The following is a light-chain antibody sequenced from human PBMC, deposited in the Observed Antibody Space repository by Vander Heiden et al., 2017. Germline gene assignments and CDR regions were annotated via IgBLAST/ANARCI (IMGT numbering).Light chain of an antibody. Sequence: DIVLTQSPATLSLSPGERATLSCRASRSVSSYLAWYQQKPGQAPRLLIYDASNRATGIPARFSGSGSGTDFTLTISSLEPEDFAVYYCQQRSNWPLTFGGGTKVEIK. CDR1: RSVSSY. V-gene: IGKV3-11*01. J-gene: IGKJ4*01. CDR2: DAS. CDR3: QQRSNWPLT.